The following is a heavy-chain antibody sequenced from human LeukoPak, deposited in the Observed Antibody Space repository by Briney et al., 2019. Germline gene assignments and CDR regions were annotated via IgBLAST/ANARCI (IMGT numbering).Heavy chain of an antibody. CDR3: ARVGTVVTAPYTYNWFDP. J-gene: IGHJ5*02. Sequence: SVTLSLTCTVSGGSVSSGSYYWSWIRQPPGKRLEWIGYIYYSGSTNYNPSLKSRVTISVDTSKNQFSLKLSSVTAADTAVYYCARVGTVVTAPYTYNWFDPWGQGTLVTVSS. CDR1: GGSVSSGSYY. D-gene: IGHD2-21*02. V-gene: IGHV4-61*01. CDR2: IYYSGST.